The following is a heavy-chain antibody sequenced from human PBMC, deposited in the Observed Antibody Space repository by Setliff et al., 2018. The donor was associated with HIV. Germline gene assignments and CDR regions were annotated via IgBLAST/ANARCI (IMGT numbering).Heavy chain of an antibody. D-gene: IGHD2-15*01. CDR1: GFTFSSYG. CDR3: AKDKCRGGYFDY. V-gene: IGHV3-33*06. CDR2: IWYDGSNK. J-gene: IGHJ4*02. Sequence: PGGSLRLSCAASGFTFSSYGMHWVRQAPGKGLEWVALIWYDGSNKHYVDSVKGRFTISRDNSKNTLYLQMNSLRAEDTAVYYCAKDKCRGGYFDYWGQGTLVTVSS.